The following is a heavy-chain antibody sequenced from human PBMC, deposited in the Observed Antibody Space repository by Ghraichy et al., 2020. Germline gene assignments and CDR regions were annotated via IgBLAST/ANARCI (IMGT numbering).Heavy chain of an antibody. CDR1: GGSISSGDYY. J-gene: IGHJ3*02. Sequence: SETLSLTCTVSGGSISSGDYYWSWIRQPPGKGLEWIGYIYYSGSTYYNPSLKSRVTISVDTSKNQFSLKLSSVTAADTAVYYCARGGDCSGGSCYSRTSLAAFDIWGQGTMVTVSS. V-gene: IGHV4-30-4*01. CDR3: ARGGDCSGGSCYSRTSLAAFDI. D-gene: IGHD2-15*01. CDR2: IYYSGST.